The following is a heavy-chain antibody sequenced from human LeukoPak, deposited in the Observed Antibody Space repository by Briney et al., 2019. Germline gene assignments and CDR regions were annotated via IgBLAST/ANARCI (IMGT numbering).Heavy chain of an antibody. CDR1: GFTFSSYS. V-gene: IGHV3-21*01. CDR3: AKVVMVRGMKFDP. J-gene: IGHJ5*02. D-gene: IGHD3-10*01. CDR2: MSSGSSYI. Sequence: PGGSLRLSCAASGFTFSSYSMNWVRQAPGKGLEWVSSMSSGSSYIYYADSVKGRFTISRDNAKNSLYLQMNSLRAEDTAVYYCAKVVMVRGMKFDPWGQGTLVTVSS.